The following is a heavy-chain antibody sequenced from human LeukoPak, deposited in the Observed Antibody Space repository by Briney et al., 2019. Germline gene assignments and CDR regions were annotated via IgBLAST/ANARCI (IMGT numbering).Heavy chain of an antibody. Sequence: PSETLSLTCSVSGGSMSSYYWNWIRHTPGKGLEWIGYIYYTGSTNYSPSFKSRVTISLDTSKKQIFLNMNSVTAADTAVYYCGRAEELYVGSPALYDYYLDVWGKGTTVTVSS. V-gene: IGHV4-59*01. D-gene: IGHD1-26*01. CDR3: GRAEELYVGSPALYDYYLDV. CDR2: IYYTGST. J-gene: IGHJ6*03. CDR1: GGSMSSYY.